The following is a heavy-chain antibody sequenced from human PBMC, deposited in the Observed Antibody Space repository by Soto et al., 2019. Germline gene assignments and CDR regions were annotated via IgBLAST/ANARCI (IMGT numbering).Heavy chain of an antibody. Sequence: GESLKISCQGSGYSFSTYWIGWVRQMPGKGLEWMGIIYPADSDTRYRPSFQGQVTISADKSISTAYLQWSSLKASDTAMYYCARPINGGYVYWGQGTLVTVSS. CDR1: GYSFSTYW. V-gene: IGHV5-51*01. CDR3: ARPINGGYVY. CDR2: IYPADSDT. J-gene: IGHJ4*02. D-gene: IGHD5-12*01.